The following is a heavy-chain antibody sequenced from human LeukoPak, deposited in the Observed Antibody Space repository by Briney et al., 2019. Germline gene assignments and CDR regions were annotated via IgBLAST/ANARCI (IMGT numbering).Heavy chain of an antibody. J-gene: IGHJ6*03. CDR3: AKEGGGSGSSYYMDV. CDR1: GFTFTSYS. CDR2: ISGSGGST. D-gene: IGHD3-10*01. V-gene: IGHV3-23*01. Sequence: GGSLRLSCAASGFTFTSYSMNWVRQAPGKGLEWVSAISGSGGSTYYADSVKGRFTISRDNSKNTLYLQMNSLRAEDTAVYYCAKEGGGSGSSYYMDVWGKGTTVTISS.